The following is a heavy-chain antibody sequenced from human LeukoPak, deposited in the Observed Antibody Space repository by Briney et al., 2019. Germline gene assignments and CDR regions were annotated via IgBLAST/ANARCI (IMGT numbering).Heavy chain of an antibody. Sequence: SETLSLTCAVYGGSFSGYYWSWIRQPPGKGLEWMGEINHSGSTNYNPSLKSRVTISVDTSKNQFSLKLSSVTAADTAVYYCARGHTAVYYYGSGVFFDYWGQGTLVTVSS. J-gene: IGHJ4*02. V-gene: IGHV4-34*01. CDR2: INHSGST. CDR3: ARGHTAVYYYGSGVFFDY. D-gene: IGHD3-10*01. CDR1: GGSFSGYY.